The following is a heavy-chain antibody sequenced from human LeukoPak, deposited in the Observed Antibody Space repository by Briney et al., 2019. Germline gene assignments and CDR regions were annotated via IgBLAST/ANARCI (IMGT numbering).Heavy chain of an antibody. CDR3: ARCGAAVTTHFSH. CDR2: ISASDGTT. CDR1: GYTFSNYG. D-gene: IGHD4-17*01. Sequence: ASVKVSCKASGYTFSNYGITWARQAPGQGLEYMGWISASDGTTNYAQKVQGRVTMTTDTSTSTAYMELRSLRSDDTAVYYCARCGAAVTTHFSHWGQGTLVTVSS. J-gene: IGHJ4*02. V-gene: IGHV1-18*01.